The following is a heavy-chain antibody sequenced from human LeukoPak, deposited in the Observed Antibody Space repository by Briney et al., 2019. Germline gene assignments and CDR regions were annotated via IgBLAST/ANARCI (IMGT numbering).Heavy chain of an antibody. J-gene: IGHJ6*03. CDR1: GYSISSGYY. D-gene: IGHD4-11*01. CDR3: ARGSHVHSTYGYYYMDV. V-gene: IGHV4-38-2*02. CDR2: IYYTGST. Sequence: SETLSLTCTVSGYSISSGYYWGWIRQPPGKGLEWIGNIYYTGSTYYNPSLKSRVTISVHTSKNQFSLKLSSVTAADTAVYYCARGSHVHSTYGYYYMDVWGKGTTVTVSS.